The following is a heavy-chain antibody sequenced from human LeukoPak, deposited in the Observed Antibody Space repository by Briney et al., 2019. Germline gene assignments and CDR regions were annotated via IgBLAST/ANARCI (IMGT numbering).Heavy chain of an antibody. CDR3: AKGVGATSFKVFDY. D-gene: IGHD1-26*01. J-gene: IGHJ4*02. Sequence: GGSLRLSCSASGFTFKSYAMHWVRQAPGKGLEWVAVISYDGSNKYYADSVKGRFTISRDNSKNTLYLQMNSLRADDTAVYYCAKGVGATSFKVFDYWGQGTLVTVSS. CDR2: ISYDGSNK. CDR1: GFTFKSYA. V-gene: IGHV3-30-3*01.